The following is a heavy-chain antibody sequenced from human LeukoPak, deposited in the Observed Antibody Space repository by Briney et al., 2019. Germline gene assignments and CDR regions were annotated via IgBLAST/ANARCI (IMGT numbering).Heavy chain of an antibody. Sequence: PGGSLRLSCTASGFTFSDYWMTWVRQAPGKGLEWVANIKQDGSAEYYVDSVKGRFTISRDNAKNSLYLQMDSLRVEDTATYYCARWRGSTSERSHYWGQGTLVTVSS. D-gene: IGHD2-2*01. CDR2: IKQDGSAE. CDR3: ARWRGSTSERSHY. J-gene: IGHJ4*02. V-gene: IGHV3-7*01. CDR1: GFTFSDYW.